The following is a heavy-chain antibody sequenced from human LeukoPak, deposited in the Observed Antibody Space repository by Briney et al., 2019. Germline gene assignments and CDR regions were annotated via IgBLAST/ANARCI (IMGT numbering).Heavy chain of an antibody. CDR1: GGTFSSYA. CDR3: ARNYYDSSGSERD. J-gene: IGHJ4*02. D-gene: IGHD3-22*01. Sequence: SVKVSCKASGGTFSSYAISWVRQAPGQGLEWMGRIIPILGIANYAQKFQGRVTITADKSTSTAYMELRSLRSDDTAVYYCARNYYDSSGSERDWGQGTLVTVSS. CDR2: IIPILGIA. V-gene: IGHV1-69*04.